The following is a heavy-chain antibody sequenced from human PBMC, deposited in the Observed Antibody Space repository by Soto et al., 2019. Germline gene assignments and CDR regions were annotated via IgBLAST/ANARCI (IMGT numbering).Heavy chain of an antibody. CDR1: GGSISSYY. CDR2: IYYSGST. D-gene: IGHD3-22*01. CDR3: ARSYPYSYYDSSGLLDY. V-gene: IGHV4-59*01. J-gene: IGHJ4*02. Sequence: PSETLSLTCTVSGGSISSYYWSWIRQPPGKGLEWIGYIYYSGSTNYNPSLKSRVTISVDTSKNQFSLKLSSVTAADTAVYYCARSYPYSYYDSSGLLDYWGQGTLVTVSS.